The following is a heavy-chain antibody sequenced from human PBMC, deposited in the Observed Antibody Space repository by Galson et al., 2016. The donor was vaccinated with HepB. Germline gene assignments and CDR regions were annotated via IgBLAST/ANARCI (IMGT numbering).Heavy chain of an antibody. CDR2: TFYRSTWEN. Sequence: CAISGDSVYNNGAAWVWIRQSPSRGLEWLGRTFYRSTWENHYAGSVKNRITISPDTSRQQFSLHLNSVTPEDTAVYYCARAVMLGRGMDVWGQGTTVTVSS. CDR3: ARAVMLGRGMDV. J-gene: IGHJ6*02. D-gene: IGHD3-10*01. CDR1: GDSVYNNGAA. V-gene: IGHV6-1*01.